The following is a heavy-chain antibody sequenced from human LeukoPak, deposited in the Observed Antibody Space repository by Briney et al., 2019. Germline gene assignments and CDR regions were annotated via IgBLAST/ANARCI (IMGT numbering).Heavy chain of an antibody. D-gene: IGHD5-12*01. CDR2: IRYDGSDK. CDR3: ARVRNDGYDFDY. J-gene: IGHJ4*02. Sequence: GGSLRLSCSASGFTFSTYGMHWVRQAPGKGLEWVAFIRYDGSDKYYADSEKGRFTISRDNSKTTLYLQMNSLRAEDTAVYYCARVRNDGYDFDYWGQGTLVTVSS. V-gene: IGHV3-30*02. CDR1: GFTFSTYG.